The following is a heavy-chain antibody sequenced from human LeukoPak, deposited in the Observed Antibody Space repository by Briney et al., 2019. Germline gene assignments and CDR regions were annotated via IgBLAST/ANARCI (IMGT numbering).Heavy chain of an antibody. CDR3: ARNFDMKGFDP. CDR2: INSDSGFT. Sequence: ASVKVSCKASGYTFTGDYMNWVRQAPGQGLEWMGWINSDSGFTKYAQKFQGRVTMTRDTSITTVYMDLTRLTSDDTAVYYCARNFDMKGFDPWGQGTLVTVSS. CDR1: GYTFTGDY. D-gene: IGHD3-9*01. V-gene: IGHV1-2*02. J-gene: IGHJ5*02.